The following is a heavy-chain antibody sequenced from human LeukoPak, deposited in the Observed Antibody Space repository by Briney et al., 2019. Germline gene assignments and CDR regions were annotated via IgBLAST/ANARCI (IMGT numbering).Heavy chain of an antibody. J-gene: IGHJ4*02. V-gene: IGHV3-33*03. D-gene: IGHD3-10*01. CDR3: AKDSTPTDYYGSAADY. CDR1: GFTFSSYG. CDR2: IWYDGSNK. Sequence: PGRSLRLSCAASGFTFSSYGMHWVRQAPGKGLEWVAVIWYDGSNKYYADSVEGRFTISRDNSKNTLYLQVNSLRAEDTAVYYRAKDSTPTDYYGSAADYWGQGTLVTVSS.